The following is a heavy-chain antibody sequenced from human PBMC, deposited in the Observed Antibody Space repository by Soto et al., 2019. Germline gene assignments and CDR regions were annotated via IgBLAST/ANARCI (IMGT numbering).Heavy chain of an antibody. CDR3: AREGGGTAGSYYYYGMDV. Sequence: PGGSLRLSCAASGFTFSSYSMNWVRQAPGKGLEWVSSISSSSSYIYYADSVKGRFTISRDNAKNSLYLQMNSLRAEDTAVYYCAREGGGTAGSYYYYGMDVWGQGTTVTVSS. J-gene: IGHJ6*02. CDR1: GFTFSSYS. V-gene: IGHV3-21*01. D-gene: IGHD6-13*01. CDR2: ISSSSSYI.